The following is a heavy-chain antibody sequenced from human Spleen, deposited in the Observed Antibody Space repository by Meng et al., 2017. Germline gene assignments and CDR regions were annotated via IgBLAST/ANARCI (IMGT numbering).Heavy chain of an antibody. V-gene: IGHV1-8*02. D-gene: IGHD5-18*01. CDR1: GYTFSNYD. CDR3: ARWRYSYGNDY. Sequence: ASVKVSCKASGYTFSNYDVNWVRQAAGQGLEWMGWMNPNTGNTGYARKFQGRVTMTRNTSIGTAYMELSSLTSDDTAVYYCARWRYSYGNDYWGQGTLVTVSS. CDR2: MNPNTGNT. J-gene: IGHJ4*02.